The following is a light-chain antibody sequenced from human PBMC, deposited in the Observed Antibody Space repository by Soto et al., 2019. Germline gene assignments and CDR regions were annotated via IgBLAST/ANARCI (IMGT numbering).Light chain of an antibody. V-gene: IGLV2-14*01. CDR1: SSDVGGYNY. CDR2: EVT. CDR3: SSYTSSSARV. J-gene: IGLJ2*01. Sequence: QSALTQPASVSGSPGQSITISCTGTSSDVGGYNYVSWYQHHPGKAPKLMIYEVTNRPSGVSYRFSGSKSGNTASLTISGLQAEDEADYYCSSYTSSSARVFGGGTQLTVL.